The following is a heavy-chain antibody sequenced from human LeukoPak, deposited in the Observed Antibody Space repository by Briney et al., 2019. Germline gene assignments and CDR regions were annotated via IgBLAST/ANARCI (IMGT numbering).Heavy chain of an antibody. Sequence: GGSLRLSCAASGFTFNIYGMNWVRQAPGKGLEWVSGIRGSGVETFYADSVKGRFTISRDNSKNTLYLQMNSLRAEDTAVYYCAKGGAIWFGELLYPVDYWGQGTLVTVSS. J-gene: IGHJ4*02. CDR2: IRGSGVET. CDR1: GFTFNIYG. V-gene: IGHV3-23*01. D-gene: IGHD3-10*01. CDR3: AKGGAIWFGELLYPVDY.